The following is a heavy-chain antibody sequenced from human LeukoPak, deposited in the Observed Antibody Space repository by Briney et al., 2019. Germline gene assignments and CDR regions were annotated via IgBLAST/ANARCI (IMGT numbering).Heavy chain of an antibody. J-gene: IGHJ4*02. D-gene: IGHD3-10*01. CDR2: ISGSGGST. CDR1: GFTFSSYA. V-gene: IGHV3-23*01. CDR3: VKDLRITMVRGVINYFDY. Sequence: GGSLRLSCAASGFTFSSYAMSWVRQAPGKGLEWVSAISGSGGSTYYADSVKGRFTISRDNSKNTLYLQMNSLRAEDTAVYYCVKDLRITMVRGVINYFDYWGQGTLVTVSS.